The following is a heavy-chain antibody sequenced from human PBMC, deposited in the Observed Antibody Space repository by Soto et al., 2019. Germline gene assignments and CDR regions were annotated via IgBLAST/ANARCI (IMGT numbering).Heavy chain of an antibody. D-gene: IGHD6-13*01. CDR2: IIPIFGTA. Sequence: QVQLVQSGAEVKKPGSSVKVSCKASGGTFSSYAISWVRQAPGQGLEWMGGIIPIFGTANYAQKFQGRVTITADESTSTAYMGLSSLRSEDTAVYYCARDLVAAAGYAFDIWGQGTMVTVSS. V-gene: IGHV1-69*01. CDR3: ARDLVAAAGYAFDI. J-gene: IGHJ3*02. CDR1: GGTFSSYA.